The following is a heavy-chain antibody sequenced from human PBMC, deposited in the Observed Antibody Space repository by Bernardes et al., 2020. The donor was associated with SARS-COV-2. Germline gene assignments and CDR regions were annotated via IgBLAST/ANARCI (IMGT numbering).Heavy chain of an antibody. D-gene: IGHD3-22*01. CDR2: ISYDGNKE. J-gene: IGHJ4*02. CDR1: GYIFSNYA. V-gene: IGHV3-30*18. CDR3: AKDGARGGYYHAEF. Sequence: GGSLRLSCAASGYIFSNYAMHWVRQAPGKGLEWVGVISYDGNKEYYADSVKGRFSISRDSSKNTVHLQMNSLGPEDTAVYFCAKDGARGGYYHAEFWGQGTLVTVSS.